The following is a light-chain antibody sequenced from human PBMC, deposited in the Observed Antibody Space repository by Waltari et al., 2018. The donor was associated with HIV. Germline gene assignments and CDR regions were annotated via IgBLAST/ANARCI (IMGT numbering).Light chain of an antibody. CDR1: QSISSN. CDR2: GAS. CDR3: QQSYTTPRT. J-gene: IGKJ2*02. Sequence: DIQMTQSPSSLSASIGDRITITCRASQSISSNLNWYQQKPGKAPKLLIYGASTLQSGVPSNFSGSGSGTDFTLIISSLQPEDFATYYCQQSYTTPRTFGQGTKLEIK. V-gene: IGKV1-39*01.